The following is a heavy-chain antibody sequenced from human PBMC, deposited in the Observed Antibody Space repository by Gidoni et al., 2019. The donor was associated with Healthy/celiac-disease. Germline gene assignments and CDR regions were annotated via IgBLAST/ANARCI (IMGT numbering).Heavy chain of an antibody. D-gene: IGHD4-17*01. CDR2: IWYDGSNK. V-gene: IGHV3-33*01. Sequence: QVQLVESGGGVVQPGRSLRLSCAASGFTFSSYGMHWVRQAPGKGLEWVAVIWYDGSNKYYADSVKGRFTISRDNSKNTLYLQMNSLRAEDTAVYYCAAFTTVTKDWYFDLWGRGTLVTVSS. CDR3: AAFTTVTKDWYFDL. CDR1: GFTFSSYG. J-gene: IGHJ2*01.